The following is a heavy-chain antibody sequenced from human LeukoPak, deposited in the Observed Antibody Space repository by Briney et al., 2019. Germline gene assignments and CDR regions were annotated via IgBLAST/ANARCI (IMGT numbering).Heavy chain of an antibody. CDR3: ARGVLTELTYYDILTGRRWPFDY. D-gene: IGHD3-9*01. J-gene: IGHJ4*02. CDR1: GFTFSSYS. Sequence: GGSLRLSCAASGFTFSSYSMNWVRQAPGKGLEWVSSISSSSSYIYYADSVKGRFTISRDNAKNSLYLQMNSLRAEDTAVYYCARGVLTELTYYDILTGRRWPFDYWGQGTLVTVSS. CDR2: ISSSSSYI. V-gene: IGHV3-21*01.